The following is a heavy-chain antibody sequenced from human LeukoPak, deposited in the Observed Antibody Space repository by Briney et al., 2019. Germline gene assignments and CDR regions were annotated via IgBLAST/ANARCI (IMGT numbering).Heavy chain of an antibody. CDR2: ISSSSSYI. Sequence: PGGSLRLSCAASGFTFSSYAMSWVRQAPGKGLEWVSSISSSSSYIYYADSVKGRFTISRDNAKNSLYLQMNSLRAEDTAVYYCATRGSICSSTSCYTPRGFQHWGQGTLVTVSS. J-gene: IGHJ1*01. CDR1: GFTFSSYA. CDR3: ATRGSICSSTSCYTPRGFQH. V-gene: IGHV3-21*01. D-gene: IGHD2-2*02.